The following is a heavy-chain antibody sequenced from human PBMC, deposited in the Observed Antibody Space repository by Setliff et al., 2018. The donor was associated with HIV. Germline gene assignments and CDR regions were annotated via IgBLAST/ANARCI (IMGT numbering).Heavy chain of an antibody. J-gene: IGHJ4*02. CDR3: ARAPSPSYYDSSGYYYAYYFDY. CDR1: GFLFSSYA. V-gene: IGHV3-23*01. Sequence: GGSLRLSCAASGFLFSSYAMSWVRQSPGKGLEWVSGISDSGRSIHYTASVKGRFTISRDNSKNTLYLQMNSLRDEDTAVYFCARAPSPSYYDSSGYYYAYYFDYWGQGTLVTVSS. D-gene: IGHD3-22*01. CDR2: ISDSGRSI.